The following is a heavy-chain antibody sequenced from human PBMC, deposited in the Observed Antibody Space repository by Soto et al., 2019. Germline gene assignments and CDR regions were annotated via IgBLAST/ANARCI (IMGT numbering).Heavy chain of an antibody. V-gene: IGHV4-59*01. Sequence: SETLSLTCTVSGGSISSYYWSWIRQPPGKGLEWIGYIYYSGSTNYNPSLKSRVTISVDTSKNQFSLKLSSVTAADTAVYYCARENFPSGYCSGGSCYDWFDPWGQGTLVSVSS. J-gene: IGHJ5*02. CDR2: IYYSGST. CDR1: GGSISSYY. D-gene: IGHD2-15*01. CDR3: ARENFPSGYCSGGSCYDWFDP.